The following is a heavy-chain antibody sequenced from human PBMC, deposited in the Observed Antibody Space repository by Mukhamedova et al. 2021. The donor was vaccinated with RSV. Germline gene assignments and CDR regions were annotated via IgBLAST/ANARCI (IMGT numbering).Heavy chain of an antibody. CDR3: ARLPPVGGSRGWFSYYYGMAV. Sequence: HSGSTNYNPSLKSPVTISVDKSKNQFSLKLSSVTAADTAVYYCARLPPVGGSRGWFSYYYGMAVWGQGTTVTASS. D-gene: IGHD6-19*01. J-gene: IGHJ6*02. V-gene: IGHV4-4*02. CDR2: HSGST.